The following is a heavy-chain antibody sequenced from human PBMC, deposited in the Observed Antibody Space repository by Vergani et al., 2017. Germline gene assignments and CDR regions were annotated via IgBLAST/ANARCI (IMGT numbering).Heavy chain of an antibody. CDR3: VRDVRVSRT. CDR1: GFTFIMHA. Sequence: EVQLLESGGNLVQPGGSLRLSCAASGFTFIMHAMSWVRQAPGKGLEWVSTLSASDRRTHYADSVKGRFTISRDNAKNSLYLDMSSLRAEDTAVYYCVRDVRVSRTWGQGTLVAVSS. CDR2: LSASDRRT. J-gene: IGHJ3*01. V-gene: IGHV3-23*01.